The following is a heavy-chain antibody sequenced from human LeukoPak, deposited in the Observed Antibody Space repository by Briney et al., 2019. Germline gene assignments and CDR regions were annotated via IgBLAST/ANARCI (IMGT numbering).Heavy chain of an antibody. V-gene: IGHV4-31*03. CDR3: ARGYGSNSYSPGCDP. CDR2: IYSSGST. CDR1: GDSVSSGGYY. Sequence: ASETLSLTCTVSGDSVSSGGYYWGWIRQHPVKGLEWIGYIYSSGSTFYNPSLKSRLALSKDTSKNQFSLNLSSVTAADTAVYYCARGYGSNSYSPGCDPWGQGTLVTVSS. D-gene: IGHD2-2*01. J-gene: IGHJ5*02.